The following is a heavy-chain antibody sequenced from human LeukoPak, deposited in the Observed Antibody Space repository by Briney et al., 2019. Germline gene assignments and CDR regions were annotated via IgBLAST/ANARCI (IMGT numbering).Heavy chain of an antibody. Sequence: PGGSLRLSCSASGFTFSSNAMYWVRQAPGKGLEYVSVISHDGVDTYYADSVKGRFTISRDNSKNTLYLQMSSLRAEDMAVYYCVESDYWGQGTLVTVSS. CDR2: ISHDGVDT. V-gene: IGHV3-64D*06. CDR3: VESDY. J-gene: IGHJ4*02. CDR1: GFTFSSNA.